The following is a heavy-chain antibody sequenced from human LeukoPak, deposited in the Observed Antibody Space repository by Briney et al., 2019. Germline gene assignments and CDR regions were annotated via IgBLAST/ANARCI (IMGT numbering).Heavy chain of an antibody. D-gene: IGHD2-2*02. J-gene: IGHJ5*02. CDR1: GYTFTSYF. Sequence: EASVKVSCKASGYTFTSYFMHWVRQAPGQGLEWMGIINPSGGSTSYAQKFQGRVTMTRDTSTSTVYMELSSLRSEDTAVYYCATDYCSSTSCYTLDPWGQGTLVTVSS. V-gene: IGHV1-46*01. CDR2: INPSGGST. CDR3: ATDYCSSTSCYTLDP.